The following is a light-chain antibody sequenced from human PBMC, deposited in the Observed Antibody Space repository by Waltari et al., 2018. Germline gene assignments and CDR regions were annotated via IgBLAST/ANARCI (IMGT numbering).Light chain of an antibody. J-gene: IGLJ1*01. Sequence: QSALTQPPSASGSPGQSVTIPCTGTSSDVGGYNYVSWYQQHPGKAPKLRIYEVNERPAGGPGLFAGSKAGTTASLTVSGLQAEDEADYYGSSYAGSNYYVFGTGTKVTVL. CDR1: SSDVGGYNY. CDR2: EVN. CDR3: SSYAGSNYYV. V-gene: IGLV2-8*01.